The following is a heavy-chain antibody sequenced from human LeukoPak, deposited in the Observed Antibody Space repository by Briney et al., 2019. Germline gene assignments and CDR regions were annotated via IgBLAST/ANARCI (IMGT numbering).Heavy chain of an antibody. CDR3: ARDPPMRGPPIVVVVAATYPDY. CDR2: IQQEGSEK. Sequence: QAGGSLRLSCAASGFRFSSYWMSWVRQAPGKGLEWVANIQQEGSEKYYVDSVKGRFTISRDNAKNSLYLQMNSLRAEDTAVYYCARDPPMRGPPIVVVVAATYPDYWGQGTLVTVSS. D-gene: IGHD2-15*01. J-gene: IGHJ4*02. V-gene: IGHV3-7*01. CDR1: GFRFSSYW.